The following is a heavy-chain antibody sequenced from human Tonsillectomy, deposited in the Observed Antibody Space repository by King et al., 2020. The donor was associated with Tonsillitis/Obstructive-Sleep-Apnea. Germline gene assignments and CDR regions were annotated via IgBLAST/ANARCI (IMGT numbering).Heavy chain of an antibody. CDR3: ARDMVLEAGGDAFDN. CDR2: IYDSGST. CDR1: GGSISRYY. J-gene: IGHJ3*02. V-gene: IGHV4-59*01. D-gene: IGHD2-8*01. Sequence: VQLQESGPGLVKPSETLSLTCTVSGGSISRYYWSWIRQPPGKGLEWIGYIYDSGSTNYNPSLKSRVTISVDTSKNQFSLKLTSVTAADTAVYYCARDMVLEAGGDAFDNWGQGTMVTVSS.